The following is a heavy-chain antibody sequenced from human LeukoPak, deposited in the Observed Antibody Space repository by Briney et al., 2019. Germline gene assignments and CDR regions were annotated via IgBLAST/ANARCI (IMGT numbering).Heavy chain of an antibody. Sequence: GGSLRLSCAASEFTFSSYTMNWVRQAPGKGLEWVSYISSSGSTIYYADSVKGRFTISRDNAKNSLYLQMNSLRAEDTAVYYCARVSWMATTFDYWGQGTLVTVSS. D-gene: IGHD5-24*01. CDR1: EFTFSSYT. CDR3: ARVSWMATTFDY. V-gene: IGHV3-48*03. J-gene: IGHJ4*02. CDR2: ISSSGSTI.